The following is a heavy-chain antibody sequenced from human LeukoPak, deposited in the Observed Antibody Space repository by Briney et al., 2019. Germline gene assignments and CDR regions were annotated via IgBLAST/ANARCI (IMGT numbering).Heavy chain of an antibody. CDR2: IYPSGDIT. D-gene: IGHD5-12*01. J-gene: IGHJ4*02. CDR1: AFTFSSYS. Sequence: PGGSLRLSCSASAFTFSSYSMNWIRQAPGKGLEWVAFIYPSGDITEYADSVKGRFTISRDNSRDTLYLQMDNLRAEDTAVYYCAKDQRPDTGYDIDYWGQGTLVTVSS. V-gene: IGHV3-23*05. CDR3: AKDQRPDTGYDIDY.